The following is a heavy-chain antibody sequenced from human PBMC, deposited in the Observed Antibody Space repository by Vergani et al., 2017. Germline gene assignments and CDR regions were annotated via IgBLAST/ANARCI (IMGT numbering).Heavy chain of an antibody. CDR2: ISNDGSKK. Sequence: QVQLAESGGGRVQPGRSLRLSCAASGFSFSSHAIHWVRQAPGKGLEWVAVISNDGSKKYYADSVKGRFTISRDNSKNTLYLQMNSLRTQDTAVYYCAKACSVTSGSLQYNFYMDVWGKGTTVTVS. J-gene: IGHJ6*03. CDR3: AKACSVTSGSLQYNFYMDV. D-gene: IGHD3-10*01. V-gene: IGHV3-30*18. CDR1: GFSFSSHA.